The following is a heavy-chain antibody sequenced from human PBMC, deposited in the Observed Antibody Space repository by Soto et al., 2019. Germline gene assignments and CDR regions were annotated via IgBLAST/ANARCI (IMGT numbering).Heavy chain of an antibody. Sequence: QVQLVQSGAEVKKPGASVKVSCKASGYTFTSYGISWVRQAPGQGLEWMGWISAYNGNTNYAQKLQGRVTMTTDTSTRTAYMELRSLRSDDTAVSDCARDGYYDIIGYRSDFDSWGQGTLVTVSS. CDR2: ISAYNGNT. V-gene: IGHV1-18*01. D-gene: IGHD3-22*01. J-gene: IGHJ4*02. CDR3: ARDGYYDIIGYRSDFDS. CDR1: GYTFTSYG.